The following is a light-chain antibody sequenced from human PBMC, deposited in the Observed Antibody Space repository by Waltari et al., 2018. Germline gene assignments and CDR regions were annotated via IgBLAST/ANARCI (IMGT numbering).Light chain of an antibody. Sequence: QSVLTQPPSVSAAPGQKVTISCSGSSSNIGNNYVSWYQQLPGTAPKLLIYENNKRPSGIPDLFSGSKSGTSATLGITGLQTGDEADYCCGTWDSSLSAGVFGGGTKLTVL. CDR2: ENN. CDR3: GTWDSSLSAGV. J-gene: IGLJ2*01. V-gene: IGLV1-51*02. CDR1: SSNIGNNY.